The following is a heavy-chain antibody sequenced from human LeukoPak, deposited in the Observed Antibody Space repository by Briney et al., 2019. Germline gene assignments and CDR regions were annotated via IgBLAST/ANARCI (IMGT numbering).Heavy chain of an antibody. J-gene: IGHJ5*02. Sequence: PGGSLRLSCVASGFTFKNYGMHWVRQAPGKGLEWVSHIRYDETATYCADSVKGRFTISRDISQNTVYLQMNSLRAEDTAVYYCAREGFDPWGQGTLVTVSS. CDR1: GFTFKNYG. V-gene: IGHV3-30*02. CDR3: AREGFDP. CDR2: IRYDETAT.